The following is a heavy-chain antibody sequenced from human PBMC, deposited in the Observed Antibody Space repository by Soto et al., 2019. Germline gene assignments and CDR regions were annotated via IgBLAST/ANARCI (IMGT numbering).Heavy chain of an antibody. CDR1: GFTLSSYT. V-gene: IGHV3-21*01. D-gene: IGHD3-16*01. CDR3: EREGDDYVFDY. CDR2: IDGSSNYR. Sequence: GGSLRLSCAVSGFTLSSYTMNWVRQAPGKGLQWVSSIDGSSNYRYYADSVKGRFTISRDNAKNSLYLQMNSLRAEDTAVYYCEREGDDYVFDYWGQGTLVTVSS. J-gene: IGHJ4*02.